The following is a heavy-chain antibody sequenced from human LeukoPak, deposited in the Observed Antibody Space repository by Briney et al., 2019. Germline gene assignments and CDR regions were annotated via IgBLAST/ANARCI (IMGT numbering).Heavy chain of an antibody. J-gene: IGHJ4*02. V-gene: IGHV3-30*02. Sequence: PGGSLRLACAASGFTFSNGMHWVRQAPGKGLEWVAFIRYDGSSKFYADSVKGRFTISRDNSKSTLYLQMNSLRVEDTAVYYCAKAGLVRGGALDSWGQGTLVTVSS. CDR3: AKAGLVRGGALDS. CDR2: IRYDGSSK. D-gene: IGHD4/OR15-4a*01. CDR1: GFTFSNG.